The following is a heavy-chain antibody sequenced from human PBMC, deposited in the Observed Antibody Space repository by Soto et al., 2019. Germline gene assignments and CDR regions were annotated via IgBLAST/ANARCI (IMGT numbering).Heavy chain of an antibody. Sequence: SVKVSCKSSVYTFTRYGMTLVRQAPGQGLEWMGWISAYNGNTNYAQKLQGRVTMTTDTSTSTAYMELRSLRSDDTAVYYCARDINLEWTRGGFDPWGQGTLVTVS. J-gene: IGHJ5*02. D-gene: IGHD3-3*01. V-gene: IGHV1-18*01. CDR1: VYTFTRYG. CDR2: ISAYNGNT. CDR3: ARDINLEWTRGGFDP.